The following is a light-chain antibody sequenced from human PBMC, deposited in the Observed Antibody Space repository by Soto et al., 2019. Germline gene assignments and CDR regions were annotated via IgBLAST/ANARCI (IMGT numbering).Light chain of an antibody. Sequence: IVLTQSPGTLSLSPGERATLSCRASQSVSSSYLAWYQQKTGQAPRLLLYGASSRATGIPDRFSGSGSGTDFTLTISRREPEDVAVYYCQQYGSSPATFGPGTKVDIK. CDR3: QQYGSSPAT. J-gene: IGKJ3*01. CDR2: GAS. V-gene: IGKV3-20*01. CDR1: QSVSSSY.